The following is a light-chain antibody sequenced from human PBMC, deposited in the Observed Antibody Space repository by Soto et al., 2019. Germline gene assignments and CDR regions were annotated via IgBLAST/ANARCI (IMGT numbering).Light chain of an antibody. CDR3: QQRYSTPWT. CDR1: QSISSY. V-gene: IGKV1-39*01. CDR2: AAS. J-gene: IGKJ1*01. Sequence: DIQMTQSPSSLSASVGDRVTITCLASQSISSYLNWYQQKPGKAPKLLIYAASSLQSGVPSRFSGSGSGTDFTLTISSLQHEDFATYYCQQRYSTPWTFVQGTKVEIK.